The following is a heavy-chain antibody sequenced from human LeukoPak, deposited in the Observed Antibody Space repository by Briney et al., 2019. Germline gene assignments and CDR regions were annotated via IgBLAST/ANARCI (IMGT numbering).Heavy chain of an antibody. Sequence: GGSLRLSRAASGFTFSTYAMTWVRQAPGKGLEWVANIDQDGSEKYYVDSVKGRFTISRDNAKNSLYLQMNSLRAEDTAVYYCAREKTPYYWGQETLVTVSS. J-gene: IGHJ4*02. V-gene: IGHV3-7*01. CDR2: IDQDGSEK. CDR1: GFTFSTYA. CDR3: AREKTPYY.